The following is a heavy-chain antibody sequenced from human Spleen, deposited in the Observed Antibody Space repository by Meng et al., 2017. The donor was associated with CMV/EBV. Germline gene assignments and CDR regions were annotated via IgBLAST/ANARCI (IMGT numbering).Heavy chain of an antibody. CDR3: ARDFNGWYYYYGMDV. CDR2: ISYDGSNK. Sequence: GGSLRLSCAASGFTFSSYAMHWVRQAPGKGLEWVAVISYDGSNKYYADSVKGRFTISRDNSKNTLYLQMNSLRAEDTAVYYCARDFNGWYYYYGMDVWGQGTTVTVSS. CDR1: GFTFSSYA. J-gene: IGHJ6*02. D-gene: IGHD6-19*01. V-gene: IGHV3-30-3*01.